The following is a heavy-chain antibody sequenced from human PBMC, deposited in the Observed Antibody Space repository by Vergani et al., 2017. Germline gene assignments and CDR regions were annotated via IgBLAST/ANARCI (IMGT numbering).Heavy chain of an antibody. D-gene: IGHD2-2*01. CDR1: GASISSYF. Sequence: VQLQESGPGLLKPSETLSLTCSVSGASISSYFWSWIRQPAGKGLEWLGRVHTDGTAYYNPSLRTRVRLSADLSQSQFSLKMTSLTAADTAVYYCASGPRSVVVPAAPFSMDVWGKGTTVTVSS. CDR2: VHTDGTA. J-gene: IGHJ6*03. CDR3: ASGPRSVVVPAAPFSMDV. V-gene: IGHV4-4*07.